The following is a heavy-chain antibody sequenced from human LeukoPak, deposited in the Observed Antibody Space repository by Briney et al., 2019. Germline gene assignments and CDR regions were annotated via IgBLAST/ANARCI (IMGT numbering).Heavy chain of an antibody. CDR1: GFTFSNYT. V-gene: IGHV3-30-3*01. Sequence: GRSLRLSCVASGFTFSNYTMHWVRQAPGKGLEWVAVVSYGGSIKYYADSVKSRLTISRDNSENTLYLQMNSPRAEDTAVYYCVATSGSSTNWGQGTLVTVSS. D-gene: IGHD2-2*01. CDR3: VATSGSSTN. CDR2: VSYGGSIK. J-gene: IGHJ4*02.